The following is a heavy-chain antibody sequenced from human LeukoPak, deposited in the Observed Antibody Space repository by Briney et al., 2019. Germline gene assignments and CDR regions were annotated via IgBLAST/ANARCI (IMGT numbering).Heavy chain of an antibody. CDR2: ITASGGNT. V-gene: IGHV3-23*01. CDR3: AKGNGYSYGRYYFDY. D-gene: IGHD5-18*01. Sequence: GGSLRLSCAASGFTFSSYAMGLVRQAPGKGLEWVSAITASGGNTYYADSVKGRFTISRDNSKNTLYLQVNSLRAEDTAVYYCAKGNGYSYGRYYFDYWGQGTLVTVSS. J-gene: IGHJ4*02. CDR1: GFTFSSYA.